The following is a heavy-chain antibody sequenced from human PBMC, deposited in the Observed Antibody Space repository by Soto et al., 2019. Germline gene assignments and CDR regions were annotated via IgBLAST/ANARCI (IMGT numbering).Heavy chain of an antibody. J-gene: IGHJ3*02. D-gene: IGHD3-3*01. CDR2: INPSGGST. CDR3: ARGLWTYYDFWSGHNAFDI. V-gene: IGHV1-46*03. CDR1: GYTFTSYY. Sequence: QVQLVQSGAEVKKPGASVKVSCKASGYTFTSYYMHWVRQAPGQGLEWMGIINPSGGSTSYAQKFQGRVTMTRDTSTSTVYMELSSLRSEDTAVYYCARGLWTYYDFWSGHNAFDIWGQGTMVTVSS.